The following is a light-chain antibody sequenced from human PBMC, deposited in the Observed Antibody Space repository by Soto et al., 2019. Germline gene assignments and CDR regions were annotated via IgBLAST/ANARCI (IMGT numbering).Light chain of an antibody. Sequence: DIQMTQSPSTLSASVGDRVTITCRASQSISGWLAWYQQKPGRAPKLPIYDASNLETGVPSRFSGSGSGTEFTLTISSLQPDDFATYYCQQYDSFSLTFGGGTTVEIK. CDR1: QSISGW. CDR3: QQYDSFSLT. V-gene: IGKV1-5*01. J-gene: IGKJ4*01. CDR2: DAS.